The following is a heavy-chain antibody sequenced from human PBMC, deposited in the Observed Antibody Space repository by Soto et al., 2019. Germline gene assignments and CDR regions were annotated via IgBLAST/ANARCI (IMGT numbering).Heavy chain of an antibody. CDR2: IHYSGST. Sequence: SETLSLTCTVSGGSVSSTSYYWTWIRQPPGKGLEWIGYIHYSGSTNYNPSLQSRVTISVDTSKNHFSLELTSVTAADTAVYYCARAGEPLYFDSGAQETLVTV. J-gene: IGHJ4*02. V-gene: IGHV4-61*01. CDR1: GGSVSSTSYY. D-gene: IGHD3-16*01. CDR3: ARAGEPLYFDS.